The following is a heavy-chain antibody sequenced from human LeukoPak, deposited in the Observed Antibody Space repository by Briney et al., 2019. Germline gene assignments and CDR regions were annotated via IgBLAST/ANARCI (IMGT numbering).Heavy chain of an antibody. CDR2: IYYSGST. CDR3: ARHSGGSYVFAFDV. V-gene: IGHV4-59*01. D-gene: IGHD2-15*01. J-gene: IGHJ3*01. Sequence: SETLSFTCTVSGGSISSYYWSWIRQPPGKGLEWIGYIYYSGSTNYNPSLKSRVTISVDTSKNQFSLKLSSVTAADTAVYFCARHSGGSYVFAFDVWGQGTMFTVSS. CDR1: GGSISSYY.